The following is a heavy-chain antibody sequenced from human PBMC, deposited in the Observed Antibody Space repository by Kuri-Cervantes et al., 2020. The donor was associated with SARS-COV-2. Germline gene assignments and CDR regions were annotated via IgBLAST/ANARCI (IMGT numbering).Heavy chain of an antibody. CDR2: VKTNSGNT. CDR1: ETTFPNYD. D-gene: IGHD3-3*01. J-gene: IGHJ3*02. V-gene: IGHV1-8*01. CDR3: ARTGVRFLEWLSKDADAFDI. Sequence: ASVKVSCKTPETTFPNYDINWVRQATGQGLEWMGMVKTNSGNTLYAQFFQGRVSMTRDISTSTVYMELSSLTSEDTAIYYCARTGVRFLEWLSKDADAFDIWGQGTMVTVSS.